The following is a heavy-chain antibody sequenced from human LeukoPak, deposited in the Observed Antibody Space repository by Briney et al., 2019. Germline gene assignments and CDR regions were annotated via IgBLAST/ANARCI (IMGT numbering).Heavy chain of an antibody. V-gene: IGHV3-53*01. D-gene: IGHD6-19*01. Sequence: HTGGSLRLSCAASGFTVSSNYMSWVRQAPGKGLEWVSVIYSGGSTYYADSVKGRFTTSRDNSKNTLYLQMNSLRAEDTAVYYCARDVYSSGWYDAFDVWGQGTMVTVSS. CDR3: ARDVYSSGWYDAFDV. CDR1: GFTVSSNY. CDR2: IYSGGST. J-gene: IGHJ3*01.